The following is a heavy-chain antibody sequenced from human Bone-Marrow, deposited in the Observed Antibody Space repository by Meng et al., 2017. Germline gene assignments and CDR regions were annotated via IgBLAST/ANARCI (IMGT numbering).Heavy chain of an antibody. CDR2: IYYSGST. CDR3: ARADLGSGTDY. J-gene: IGHJ4*02. Sequence: GSLRLSCTVSGGSISSSSYYWGWIRQPPGKGLEWIGSIYYSGSTYYNPSLKSRVTISVDTSKNQFSLKLSSVTAADTAVYYCARADLGSGTDYWGQGTLVTVSS. CDR1: GGSISSSSYY. V-gene: IGHV4-39*07. D-gene: IGHD2-15*01.